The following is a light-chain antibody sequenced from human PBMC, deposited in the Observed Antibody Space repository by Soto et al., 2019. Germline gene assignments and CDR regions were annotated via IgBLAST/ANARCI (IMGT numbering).Light chain of an antibody. CDR3: QQYYGIPFT. CDR1: QSLLYYSNNNNY. CDR2: WAS. J-gene: IGKJ3*01. V-gene: IGKV4-1*01. Sequence: DIVMTQSPDSLAVSLGERATINCKSNQSLLYYSNNNNYLGWYQQKPGQSPRLLIYWASNREVGVPDRFSGSGSETDFTLTINSLQAEDVAVYYCQQYYGIPFTFGPGTKVHIK.